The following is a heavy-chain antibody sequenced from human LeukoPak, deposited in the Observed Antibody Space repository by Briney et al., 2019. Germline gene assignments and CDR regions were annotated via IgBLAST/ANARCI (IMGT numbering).Heavy chain of an antibody. CDR1: GGSISSYY. D-gene: IGHD3-22*01. Sequence: TSETLSLTCTVSGGSISSYYWSWIRQPAGKGLEWIGRIYTSGSTNYNPSLKSRVTMSVDTSKNQFSLKLSSVTAADTAVYYRARDDYYDSSGYYYETPRAFDIWGQGTMVTVSS. CDR3: ARDDYYDSSGYYYETPRAFDI. V-gene: IGHV4-4*07. J-gene: IGHJ3*02. CDR2: IYTSGST.